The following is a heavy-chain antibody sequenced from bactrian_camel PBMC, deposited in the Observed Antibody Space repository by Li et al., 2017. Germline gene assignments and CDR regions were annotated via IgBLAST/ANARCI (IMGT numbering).Heavy chain of an antibody. Sequence: HVQLVESGGGSVQPGGSLRLSCDASGYTYSSNCMGWFRQAPGKEREGLAAMYGGGATYTERTYYAASVKGRFTISQDSTKKMVYLQMNSLSPEDTADYYCAAREKDWVVCGWFGATFPIWGQGTQVTVS. CDR2: MYGGGATYTERT. D-gene: IGHD1*01. V-gene: IGHV3-3*01. CDR1: GYTYSSNC. J-gene: IGHJ4*01. CDR3: AAREKDWVVCGWFGATFPI.